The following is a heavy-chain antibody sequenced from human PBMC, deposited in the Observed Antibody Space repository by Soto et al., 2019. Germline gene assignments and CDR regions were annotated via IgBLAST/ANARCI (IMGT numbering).Heavy chain of an antibody. D-gene: IGHD1-1*01. Sequence: PSETLSLTCTVSGGSVRSSTYYWGWIRQAPGKGLEWIGALFYSGATFYNPSLKGRVTISVDTSKNQFSLNLTSVTAADTAVYYCATTQMPTIGNFFDPWGQGVLVTVSS. CDR1: GGSVRSSTYY. V-gene: IGHV4-39*01. CDR3: ATTQMPTIGNFFDP. J-gene: IGHJ5*02. CDR2: LFYSGAT.